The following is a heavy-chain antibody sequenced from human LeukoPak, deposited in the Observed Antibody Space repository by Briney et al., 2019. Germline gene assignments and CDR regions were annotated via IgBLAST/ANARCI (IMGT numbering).Heavy chain of an antibody. CDR3: ARQDYGGTNFDY. CDR1: GGSISSYY. J-gene: IGHJ4*02. CDR2: IYYSGST. V-gene: IGHV4-59*08. Sequence: SETLSLTCTVSGGSISSYYWSWIRQPPGKGLEWIGYIYYSGSTNYNPSLKSRVTISVDTSKNQFSLKLSSVTAADTAVYYCARQDYGGTNFDYWGQGTLVTVSS. D-gene: IGHD4-23*01.